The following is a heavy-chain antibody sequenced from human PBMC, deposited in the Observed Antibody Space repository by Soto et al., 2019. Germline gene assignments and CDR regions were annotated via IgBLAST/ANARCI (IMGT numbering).Heavy chain of an antibody. CDR1: GFTFSSYA. V-gene: IGHV3-15*01. CDR3: TTDCEATAIDAIYI. Sequence: GGSLRLSCAASGFTFSSYAMSWVRQAPGKGLEWVGRIKSKTDGGTTDYAAPVKGRFTISRDDSKNTLYLQMNSLKTEDTAVYYCTTDCEATAIDAIYIRAQRTMVTVS. J-gene: IGHJ3*02. D-gene: IGHD2-21*01. CDR2: IKSKTDGGTT.